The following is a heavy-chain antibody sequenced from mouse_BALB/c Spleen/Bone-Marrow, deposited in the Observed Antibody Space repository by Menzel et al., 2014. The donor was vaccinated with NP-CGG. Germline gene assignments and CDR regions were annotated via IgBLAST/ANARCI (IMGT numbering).Heavy chain of an antibody. CDR3: ARYGLRRPFYYAMDY. Sequence: ESGPGLVKPSQSLSLTCSVTGYSITSGYYWKGIRPVPGNKLEWMGYISYDGSNNYSPSLKNRITITRDTSKNQFFLMLHSVTTGNAATQYSARYGLRRPFYYAMDYWGQGASLTVSS. CDR2: ISYDGSN. J-gene: IGHJ4*01. V-gene: IGHV3-6*02. CDR1: GYSITSGYY. D-gene: IGHD2-4*01.